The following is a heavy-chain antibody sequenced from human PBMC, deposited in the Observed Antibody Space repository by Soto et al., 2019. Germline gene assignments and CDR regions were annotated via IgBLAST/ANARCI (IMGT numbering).Heavy chain of an antibody. J-gene: IGHJ6*02. Sequence: EVQLVESGGGLVQPGGSLRLSCAASGFTFSSYSMNWVRQAPGKGLEWVSYISSSSSTIYYADSVKGRFTISRDTAKNSLYLQMNSLRDEDTAVYYCARAQTDNLDYGDYDYYYGMDVWGQGTTVTVSS. CDR2: ISSSSSTI. D-gene: IGHD4-17*01. CDR3: ARAQTDNLDYGDYDYYYGMDV. V-gene: IGHV3-48*02. CDR1: GFTFSSYS.